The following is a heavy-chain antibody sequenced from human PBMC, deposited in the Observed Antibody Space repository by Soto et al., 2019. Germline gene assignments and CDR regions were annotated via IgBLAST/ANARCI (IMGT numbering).Heavy chain of an antibody. Sequence: EAQLVESGGGLVQPGGSLRLSYVASGLSISDYYMDWVRQAPGKEMEWIGRSRDKTRGYSTEFAASVKGRFTVSRDDSKNSLYLQLNSLKTDDTAVYYCIRSQQLVMGHYYFDSWGQGTLVTVSS. CDR1: GLSISDYY. D-gene: IGHD6-13*01. J-gene: IGHJ4*02. CDR3: IRSQQLVMGHYYFDS. V-gene: IGHV3-72*01. CDR2: SRDKTRGYST.